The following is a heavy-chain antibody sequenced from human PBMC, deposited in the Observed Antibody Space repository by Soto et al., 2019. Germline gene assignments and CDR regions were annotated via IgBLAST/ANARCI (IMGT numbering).Heavy chain of an antibody. V-gene: IGHV2-70*01. J-gene: IGHJ6*02. CDR3: ARIPTFWSGYYGMDV. CDR1: GFSLSTSGMC. CDR2: IDWDDDK. D-gene: IGHD3-3*01. Sequence: TLVNPTKTLTLTCTFSGFSLSTSGMCVSWIRQPPGKALEWLALIDWDDDKYYSTSLKTRLTISKDTSKNQVVLTMTNMDPVDTAPYYCARIPTFWSGYYGMDVWGQGTTVTVSS.